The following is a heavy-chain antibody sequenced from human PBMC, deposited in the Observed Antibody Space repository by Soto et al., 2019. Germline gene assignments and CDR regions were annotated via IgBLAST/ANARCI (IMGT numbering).Heavy chain of an antibody. CDR3: AGAQTYYFNWFDP. Sequence: GGSLRLSCAASGFTFSDYYMSWIRQAPGKGLEWVSYISSSGSTIYYADSVKGRFTISRDNAKNSLYLQMNSLRAEDTAVYYCAGAQTYYFNWFDPWGQGTLVTVSS. CDR2: ISSSGSTI. V-gene: IGHV3-11*01. J-gene: IGHJ5*02. CDR1: GFTFSDYY. D-gene: IGHD3-10*01.